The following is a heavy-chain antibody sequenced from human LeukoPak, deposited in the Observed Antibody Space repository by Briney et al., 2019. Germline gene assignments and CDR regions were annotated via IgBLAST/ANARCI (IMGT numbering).Heavy chain of an antibody. CDR2: MNPNSGNT. J-gene: IGHJ5*02. CDR3: GRAFIVVKAAAINGPINWFDP. V-gene: IGHV1-8*02. D-gene: IGHD2-2*02. CDR1: GYTFTSYG. Sequence: LRASVKVSCKASGYTFTSYGISWVRQAPGQGLEWMGWMNPNSGNTGYAQKFQGRVTMTRDTSTSTVYMELSSLRSEDTAVYYCGRAFIVVKAAAINGPINWFDPWGQGTLVTVSS.